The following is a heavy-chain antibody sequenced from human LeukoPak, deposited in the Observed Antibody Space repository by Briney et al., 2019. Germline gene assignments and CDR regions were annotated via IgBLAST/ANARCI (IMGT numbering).Heavy chain of an antibody. CDR2: IYYSGST. CDR1: GGSLSSSSYY. Sequence: SETLSLTCTVSGGSLSSSSYYWGWIRQPPGKGLEWIGSIYYSGSTYYNPSLKSRVTISVDTSKNQFSLKLSSVTAADTAVYYCARHAYCGGDCLEYFQHWGQGTLVTVSS. CDR3: ARHAYCGGDCLEYFQH. D-gene: IGHD2-21*01. V-gene: IGHV4-39*01. J-gene: IGHJ1*01.